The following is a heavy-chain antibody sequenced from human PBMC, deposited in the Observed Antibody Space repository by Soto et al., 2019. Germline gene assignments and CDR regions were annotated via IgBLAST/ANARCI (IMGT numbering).Heavy chain of an antibody. V-gene: IGHV3-23*01. CDR2: ILHDETP. J-gene: IGHJ4*02. Sequence: GSLRLSCAASGFTFSTYAMTWVRQAPGRGLEWVSTILHDETPFYTDSVKGRFTISRDNVRGTLYLQMNGLRVEDAALYFCAKDLFPTSGQRFFFESWGQGSLVTVSS. CDR1: GFTFSTYA. D-gene: IGHD2-21*01. CDR3: AKDLFPTSGQRFFFES.